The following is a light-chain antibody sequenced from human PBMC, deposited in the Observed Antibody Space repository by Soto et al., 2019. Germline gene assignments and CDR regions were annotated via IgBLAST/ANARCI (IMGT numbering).Light chain of an antibody. CDR2: EVS. Sequence: QSALTQPPSASGSFGQSVTISCTGTSSDVGGYNYVSWYQQHPGKAPKLMIYEVSERPSGVPDRFSGSKSGNTASLTVSGLQADDEADYYCSSYSGTNYHYVFGTGNKLTVL. CDR3: SSYSGTNYHYV. V-gene: IGLV2-8*01. J-gene: IGLJ1*01. CDR1: SSDVGGYNY.